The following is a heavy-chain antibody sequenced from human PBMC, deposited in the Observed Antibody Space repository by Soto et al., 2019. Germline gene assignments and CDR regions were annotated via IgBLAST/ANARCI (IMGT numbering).Heavy chain of an antibody. CDR3: ARANYYYDISGHYHWFWFDP. D-gene: IGHD3-22*01. J-gene: IGHJ5*02. Sequence: QLQLVQSGAEVKKPGSSVKVSCKASGDTFSSYGITWVRQAPGQGLEWMGGISPIFRTTKYAKKVQGRITITADESSTTAYMELSSLSYEDTAVYYCARANYYYDISGHYHWFWFDPWGQGTLVTVSS. V-gene: IGHV1-69*01. CDR1: GDTFSSYG. CDR2: ISPIFRTT.